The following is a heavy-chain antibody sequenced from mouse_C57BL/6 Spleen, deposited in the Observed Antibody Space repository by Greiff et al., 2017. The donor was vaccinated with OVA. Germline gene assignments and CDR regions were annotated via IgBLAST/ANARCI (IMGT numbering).Heavy chain of an antibody. CDR1: GYTFTSYW. J-gene: IGHJ4*01. Sequence: QVQLQQPGAELVKPGASVKMSCKASGYTFTSYWITWVKQRPGQGLEWIGDIYPGSGSTNYNEKFKSKATLTVDTSSSTAYMQLSSLTSEDSAVYYCARKGITTVGYAMDYWGQGTSVTVSS. CDR2: IYPGSGST. V-gene: IGHV1-55*01. CDR3: ARKGITTVGYAMDY. D-gene: IGHD1-1*01.